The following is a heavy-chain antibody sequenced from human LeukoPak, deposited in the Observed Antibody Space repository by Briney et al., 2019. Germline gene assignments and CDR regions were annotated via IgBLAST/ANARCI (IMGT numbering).Heavy chain of an antibody. CDR3: AKRYSDGSRSYMDY. J-gene: IGHJ4*02. Sequence: GGSLRLSCAASGFTFSSYGLHWVRPAPGKGLGWVAVISYDGSNTYSADSVKGRFTISRDKSKNMLYLQMNRLREQDTAAYYPAKRYSDGSRSYMDYWGQGTLVSVSS. D-gene: IGHD3-10*01. V-gene: IGHV3-30*18. CDR1: GFTFSSYG. CDR2: ISYDGSNT.